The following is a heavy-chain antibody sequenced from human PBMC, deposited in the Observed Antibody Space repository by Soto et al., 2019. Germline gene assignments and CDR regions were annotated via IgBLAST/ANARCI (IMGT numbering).Heavy chain of an antibody. D-gene: IGHD2-15*01. CDR3: AKEPGVRAAPWYFDL. V-gene: IGHV3-30*18. J-gene: IGHJ2*01. CDR2: VAHDGSVQ. Sequence: QVQLVESGGGVVQPGRSLRLSCAASGFTFRNYGMHWVRQAPGTGLEWVGVVAHDGSVQYYADSVRGRFTISRDNSNNMLFLQVNSLRAEDTAVYYCAKEPGVRAAPWYFDLWGRGSLVTVSS. CDR1: GFTFRNYG.